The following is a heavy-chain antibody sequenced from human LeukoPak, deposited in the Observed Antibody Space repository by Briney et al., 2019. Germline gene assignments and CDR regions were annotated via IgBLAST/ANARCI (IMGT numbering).Heavy chain of an antibody. CDR3: SKLRGFPPLYFYGVDV. CDR2: ILDPMTT. Sequence: SETLSLTCTVSAGSLNNFYGCAVRESPGKGVEFIGYILDPMTTNYNPARESRVTLSVDTSKSQYSLKLTSVTAADAAVYYFSKLRGFPPLYFYGVDVWGQGTTVTVSS. D-gene: IGHD3-22*01. V-gene: IGHV4-59*01. J-gene: IGHJ6*02. CDR1: AGSLNNFY.